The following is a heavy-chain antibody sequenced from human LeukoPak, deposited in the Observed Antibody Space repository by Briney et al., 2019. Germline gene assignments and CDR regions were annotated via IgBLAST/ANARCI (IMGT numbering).Heavy chain of an antibody. V-gene: IGHV1-24*01. J-gene: IGHJ4*02. CDR2: FDPEDGET. D-gene: IGHD5-18*01. CDR1: GYTLTELS. Sequence: GASVKVSCKVAGYTLTELSMHWGQQAPGKGLEGRGGFDPEDGETIYAQKFQGRVTMTEDTSTETAFMELSSLISEDTTVYYCATMVPVETAIVTLSFDYWGQGTLVTVSS. CDR3: ATMVPVETAIVTLSFDY.